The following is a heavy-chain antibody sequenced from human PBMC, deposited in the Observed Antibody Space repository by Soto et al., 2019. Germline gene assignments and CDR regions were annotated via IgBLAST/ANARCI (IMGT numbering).Heavy chain of an antibody. J-gene: IGHJ6*02. D-gene: IGHD4-17*01. CDR2: INPIFGTA. Sequence: QVQLVQSGAEVKKPGSSVKVSCKASGGTFSSYAISWVRQAPGQGLEWMGGINPIFGTANYAQKFQGRVTITADESTSTAYMELSSPRSEDTAVYYCATRGRDYGDTGYYGMDVWGQGTTVTVSS. CDR3: ATRGRDYGDTGYYGMDV. V-gene: IGHV1-69*12. CDR1: GGTFSSYA.